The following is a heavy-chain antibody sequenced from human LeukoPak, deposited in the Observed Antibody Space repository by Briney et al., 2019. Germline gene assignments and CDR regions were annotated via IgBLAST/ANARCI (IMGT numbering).Heavy chain of an antibody. J-gene: IGHJ4*02. CDR1: GFTFSSYA. Sequence: GGSLRLSGAASGFTFSSYAMHWVRQAPGKGLEWVAVISYDGSNKYYADSVKGRFTISRDNSKNTLYLQMNSLRAEDTAVYYCARVDYWGQGTLVTVSS. CDR2: ISYDGSNK. CDR3: ARVDY. V-gene: IGHV3-30*04.